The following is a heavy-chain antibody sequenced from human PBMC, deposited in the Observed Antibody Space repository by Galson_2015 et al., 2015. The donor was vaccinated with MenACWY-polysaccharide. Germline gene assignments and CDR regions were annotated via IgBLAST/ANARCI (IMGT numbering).Heavy chain of an antibody. D-gene: IGHD5-18*01. CDR2: INSDGSST. Sequence: SLRLSCAASGFTFSSYWMHWVRQAPGKGLVWVSRINSDGSSTSYADSVKGRFTISRDNAKNTLYLQMNSLRAEDTAVYYCARETGGYSAFDIWGQGTMVTVSS. V-gene: IGHV3-74*01. J-gene: IGHJ3*02. CDR1: GFTFSSYW. CDR3: ARETGGYSAFDI.